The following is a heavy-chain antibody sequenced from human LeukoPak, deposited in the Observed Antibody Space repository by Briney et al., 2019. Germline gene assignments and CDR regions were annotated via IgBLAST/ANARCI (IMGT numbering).Heavy chain of an antibody. Sequence: PSETLSPTCTVSGGSVSSGSYYWSWIRQPPGKGLEWIGYIYYSGSTNYNPSLKSRVTISVDTSKNQFSLKLSSVTAADTAVYYCARHPLIGYCSSTSCLPINYYYYGMDVWGKGTTVTVSS. D-gene: IGHD2-2*01. CDR3: ARHPLIGYCSSTSCLPINYYYYGMDV. J-gene: IGHJ6*04. CDR2: IYYSGST. V-gene: IGHV4-61*01. CDR1: GGSVSSGSYY.